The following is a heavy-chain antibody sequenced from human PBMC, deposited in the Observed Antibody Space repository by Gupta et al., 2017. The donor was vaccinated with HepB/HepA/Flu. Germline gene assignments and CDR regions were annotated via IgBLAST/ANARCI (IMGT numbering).Heavy chain of an antibody. CDR3: ARGQDKSPLRY. V-gene: IGHV1-2*02. CDR1: GYTFTDYY. Sequence: QVQLVQSGAEVKTPGASVNVSCKSSGYTFTDYYIHWVRQAPGQGLEWMGWINPNSGGTNYAQKFQGRVTMTRDTSITTAYMELSRLRSDDTAVYYCARGQDKSPLRYWGQGTLVTVSS. D-gene: IGHD2-15*01. J-gene: IGHJ4*02. CDR2: INPNSGGT.